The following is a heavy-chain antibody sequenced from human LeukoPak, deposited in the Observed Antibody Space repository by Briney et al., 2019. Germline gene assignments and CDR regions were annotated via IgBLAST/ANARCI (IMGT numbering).Heavy chain of an antibody. CDR3: ARGFLVRAQTGPFDP. J-gene: IGHJ5*02. CDR2: ITPLFDSA. D-gene: IGHD3-10*01. V-gene: IGHV1-69*05. CDR1: GGTFSKYV. Sequence: SVRVSCTASGGTFSKYVFSWVRQAPGQGVEGMGGITPLFDSAIYAQKFQCRVTITTVESTITFYMELRSLRSEDTAVYYCARGFLVRAQTGPFDPWGQGTLVTVSS.